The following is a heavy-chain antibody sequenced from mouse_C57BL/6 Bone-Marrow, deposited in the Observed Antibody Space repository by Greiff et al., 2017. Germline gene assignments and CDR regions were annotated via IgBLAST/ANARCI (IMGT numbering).Heavy chain of an antibody. CDR3: ARGGHYFDY. CDR1: GFTFSDYY. J-gene: IGHJ2*01. V-gene: IGHV5-16*01. CDR2: INYDGSST. Sequence: EVKLMESEGGLVQPGSSMKLSCTASGFTFSDYYMAWVRQVPEKGLEWVANINYDGSSTYYLDSLKSRFIISRDNAKNILYLQMSSLKSEDTATYYCARGGHYFDYWGQGTTLTVSS.